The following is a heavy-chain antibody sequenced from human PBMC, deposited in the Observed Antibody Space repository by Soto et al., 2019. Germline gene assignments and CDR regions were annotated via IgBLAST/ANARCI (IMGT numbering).Heavy chain of an antibody. CDR1: GFSFNSFA. D-gene: IGHD2-15*01. V-gene: IGHV3-30-3*01. J-gene: IGHJ4*02. Sequence: QVQLVESGGGVVQPGRSLRLSCAVSGFSFNSFAMHWVRQAPGKGLEWVAVISFDGSSKYYADSVKGRFTISRDNFRNTLALQMNSLRGDDTAVYHCARGDSGGPLGYCDYWGQGTLVTVSS. CDR3: ARGDSGGPLGYCDY. CDR2: ISFDGSSK.